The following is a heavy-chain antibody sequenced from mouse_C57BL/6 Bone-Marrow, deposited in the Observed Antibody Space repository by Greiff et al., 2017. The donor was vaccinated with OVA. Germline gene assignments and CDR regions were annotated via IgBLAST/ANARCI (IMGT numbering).Heavy chain of an antibody. V-gene: IGHV14-4*01. CDR2: IDPENGDT. CDR1: GFNIKDDY. Sequence: EVQLQQSGAELVRPGASVKLSCTASGFNIKDDYMHWVKQRPEQGLEWIGWIDPENGDTEYASKFQGKATITADTSSNTAYLQLSSLTSEDTAVYYCTTSGYYGSSYWYCDVWGTGTTVTVSS. CDR3: TTSGYYGSSYWYCDV. J-gene: IGHJ1*03. D-gene: IGHD1-1*01.